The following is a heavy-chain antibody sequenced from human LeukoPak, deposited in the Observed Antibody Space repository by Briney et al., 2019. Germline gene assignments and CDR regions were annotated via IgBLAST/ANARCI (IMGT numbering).Heavy chain of an antibody. J-gene: IGHJ4*02. D-gene: IGHD5-12*01. CDR2: TSYDGSKK. V-gene: IGHV3-30*04. Sequence: GRSLRLSCAASGFTFSNFAMHWVRQAPGKGLDWVAVTSYDGSKKYYADSVKGRFTIARDNSKNTLSLQMNSLRGEDTAVYFCARSGGYSAYTYYFESWGQGTLVTVSS. CDR1: GFTFSNFA. CDR3: ARSGGYSAYTYYFES.